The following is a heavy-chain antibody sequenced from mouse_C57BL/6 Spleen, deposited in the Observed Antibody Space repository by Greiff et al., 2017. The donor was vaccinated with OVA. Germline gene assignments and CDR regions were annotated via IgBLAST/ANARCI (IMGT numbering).Heavy chain of an antibody. CDR2: IYPRDGST. D-gene: IGHD2-3*01. J-gene: IGHJ1*03. V-gene: IGHV1-85*01. CDR1: GYTFTSYD. CDR3: SRRRDGYYWYFDV. Sequence: QVQLQQSGPELVKPGASVKLSCKASGYTFTSYDINWVKQRPGQGLEWIGRIYPRDGSTKYNEKFKGKATLTVDTSSSTAYMELHSLTSEDSAVYFCSRRRDGYYWYFDVWGTGTTVTVSS.